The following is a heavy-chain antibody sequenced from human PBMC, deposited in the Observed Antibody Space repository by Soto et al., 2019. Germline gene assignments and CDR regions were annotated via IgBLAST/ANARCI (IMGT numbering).Heavy chain of an antibody. J-gene: IGHJ6*02. Sequence: QVQLVQSGAEVRKSGASVKVSCKASGYTFSDYFIQWLRQAPGQGLEWVAWINPKTAATNYAKKFQDRVTVTSDTSFSTAYLELTRLRPGDTALYYCARIKWGLDYYSGMDVWGQGTAVSVSS. CDR1: GYTFSDYF. CDR3: ARIKWGLDYYSGMDV. CDR2: INPKTAAT. V-gene: IGHV1-2*02. D-gene: IGHD1-26*01.